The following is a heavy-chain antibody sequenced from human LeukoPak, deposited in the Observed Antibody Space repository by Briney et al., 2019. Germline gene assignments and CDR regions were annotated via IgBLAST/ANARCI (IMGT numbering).Heavy chain of an antibody. J-gene: IGHJ1*01. CDR1: GYTFTGYY. Sequence: ASVKVSCKASGYTFTGYYMHWVRQAPGQGLEWMGWINPNSGGTNYAQKFQGWVTMTRDTSISTAYMELSRLRSDDTAVYYCARNLDYGPLVRYFQHWGQGTLVTVSS. CDR2: INPNSGGT. V-gene: IGHV1-2*04. D-gene: IGHD2/OR15-2a*01. CDR3: ARNLDYGPLVRYFQH.